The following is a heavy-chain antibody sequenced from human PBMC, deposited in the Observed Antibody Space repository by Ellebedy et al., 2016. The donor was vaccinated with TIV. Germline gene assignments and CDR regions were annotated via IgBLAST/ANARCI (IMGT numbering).Heavy chain of an antibody. CDR1: GGSISSYY. Sequence: SETLSLTCAVSGGSISSYYWSWIRQPPGKGLEWIGYIYYSGSTNYNPSLKSRVTISVDTSKNQFSLKLSSVTAADTAVYYCARDGYSYGEVSGMDVWGQGTTVTVSS. J-gene: IGHJ6*02. CDR3: ARDGYSYGEVSGMDV. V-gene: IGHV4-59*01. D-gene: IGHD5-18*01. CDR2: IYYSGST.